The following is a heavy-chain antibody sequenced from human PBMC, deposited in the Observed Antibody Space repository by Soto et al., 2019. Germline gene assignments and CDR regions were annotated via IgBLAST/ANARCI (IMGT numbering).Heavy chain of an antibody. CDR3: ARDYALPPPYSSGCLDY. J-gene: IGHJ4*02. CDR1: GFTFSSYG. CDR2: IWYDGSNK. V-gene: IGHV3-33*01. Sequence: GGSLRLSCAASGFTFSSYGMHWVRQAPGKGLEWVAVIWYDGSNKYYADSVKGRFTISRDNSKNTLYLQMNSLRAEDTAVYYCARDYALPPPYSSGCLDYWGPGTLVIVSS. D-gene: IGHD6-19*01.